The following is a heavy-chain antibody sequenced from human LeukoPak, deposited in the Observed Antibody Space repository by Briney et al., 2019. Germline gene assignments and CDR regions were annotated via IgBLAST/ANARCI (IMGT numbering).Heavy chain of an antibody. J-gene: IGHJ4*02. CDR1: GFTFSSYS. V-gene: IGHV3-48*02. CDR2: ISSSGTTI. D-gene: IGHD6-13*01. CDR3: ARDYSSNWLFDY. Sequence: GGSLRLSCAASGFTFSSYSMNWVRQAPGKGLEWVSYISSSGTTIYYADSVKGRFTISRDNAKNSLYLQMNSLRDEDTAVYYCARDYSSNWLFDYWGQGTLVMVSS.